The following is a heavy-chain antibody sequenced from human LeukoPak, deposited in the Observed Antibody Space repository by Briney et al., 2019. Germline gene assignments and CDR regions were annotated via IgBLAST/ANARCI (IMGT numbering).Heavy chain of an antibody. CDR2: IYHSGST. V-gene: IGHV4-39*07. J-gene: IGHJ4*02. CDR1: GGSISSSSYY. D-gene: IGHD3-10*01. Sequence: PSETLSLTCTVSGGSISSSSYYWGWIRQPPGKGLEWIGSIYHSGSTYYNPSLKSRVTISVDTSKNQFSLKLSSVTAADTAVYYCARDYYGSGSYYDYWGQGTLVTVSS. CDR3: ARDYYGSGSYYDY.